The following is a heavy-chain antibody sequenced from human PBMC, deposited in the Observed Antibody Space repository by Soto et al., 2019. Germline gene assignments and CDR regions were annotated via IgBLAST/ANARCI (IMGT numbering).Heavy chain of an antibody. CDR3: ATSYYPYYYYGMDF. CDR1: GGSISSYY. Sequence: SETLSLTCTVSGGSISSYYWSWIRQPPGKGLEWIGYIYYSGSTNYNPSLKSRVTISVDTSKNQFSLKLSSVTAADTAVYYCATSYYPYYYYGMDFWGQGSSVTGSS. CDR2: IYYSGST. D-gene: IGHD1-26*01. V-gene: IGHV4-59*01. J-gene: IGHJ6*02.